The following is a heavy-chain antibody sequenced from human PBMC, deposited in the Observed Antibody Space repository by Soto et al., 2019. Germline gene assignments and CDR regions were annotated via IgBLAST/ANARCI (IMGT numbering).Heavy chain of an antibody. CDR3: AKDLGMVRVDAFDI. Sequence: PGGSLRLSCAASGFTFSSYAMSWVRQAPGKGLEWVXAXSXXXGXTXXXDXXXXRFTISRDNSKNTLYLQMNSLRAEDTAVYYCAKDLGMVRVDAFDIWGQGTMVTVSS. V-gene: IGHV3-23*01. D-gene: IGHD3-10*01. CDR1: GFTFSSYA. J-gene: IGHJ3*02. CDR2: XSXXXGXT.